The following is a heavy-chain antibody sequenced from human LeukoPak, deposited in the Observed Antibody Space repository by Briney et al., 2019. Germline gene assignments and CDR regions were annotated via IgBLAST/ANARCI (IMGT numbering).Heavy chain of an antibody. CDR3: AKVSGWYQEFDH. D-gene: IGHD6-19*01. J-gene: IGHJ4*02. CDR1: GGSISSDY. V-gene: IGHV4-59*01. CDR2: IYYSGST. Sequence: SETLSLTCTVSGGSISSDYWSWIRQPPGKGLEWIGYIYYSGSTDYNPSLKSRVTISVDTSKNQFSLNLRSVTAADTAVYYCAKVSGWYQEFDHWGQGTLVTVSP.